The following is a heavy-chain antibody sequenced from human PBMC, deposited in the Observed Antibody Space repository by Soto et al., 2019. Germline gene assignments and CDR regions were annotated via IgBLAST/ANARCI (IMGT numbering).Heavy chain of an antibody. Sequence: GGSLRLSCAASGFTFSSYAMHWVRQAPGKGLEWVAVIWDDGRRKDYADSVKDRLFISRDNSKNTLYLQLDSLRPEDTAVYYCATWQGSLNFHYWGQGTLVTVSS. V-gene: IGHV3-30*04. CDR3: ATWQGSLNFHY. J-gene: IGHJ4*02. CDR1: GFTFSSYA. CDR2: IWDDGRRK.